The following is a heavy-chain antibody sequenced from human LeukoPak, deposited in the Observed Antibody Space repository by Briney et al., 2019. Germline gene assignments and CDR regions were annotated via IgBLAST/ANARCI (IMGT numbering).Heavy chain of an antibody. CDR1: GGSFSGYY. D-gene: IGHD5-18*01. J-gene: IGHJ4*02. Sequence: KPSETLSLTCAVYGGSFSGYYWSWIRQPPGKGLEWIGEINHSGSTNYNPSLKSRVTISVDTSKNQFSLKLSSVTAADTAVYSCARGGRIQLWSSFDYWGQGTLVTVSS. CDR2: INHSGST. CDR3: ARGGRIQLWSSFDY. V-gene: IGHV4-34*01.